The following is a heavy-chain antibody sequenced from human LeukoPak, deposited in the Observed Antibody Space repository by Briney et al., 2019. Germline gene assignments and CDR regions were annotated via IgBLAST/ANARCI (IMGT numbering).Heavy chain of an antibody. J-gene: IGHJ4*02. CDR1: GYTFTSYG. Sequence: ASVKVSCKASGYTFTSYGINWVRQAPGQGLEWMGWISAYNGNTNYAQKLQGRVTMTTDTSTSTAYMELTGLRSDDTAVYYCARGSITGTTFSDCWGQGTLVTVSS. V-gene: IGHV1-18*01. CDR3: ARGSITGTTFSDC. D-gene: IGHD1-7*01. CDR2: ISAYNGNT.